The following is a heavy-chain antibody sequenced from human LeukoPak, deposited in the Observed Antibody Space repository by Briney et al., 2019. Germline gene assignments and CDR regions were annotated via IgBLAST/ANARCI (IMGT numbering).Heavy chain of an antibody. V-gene: IGHV4-4*09. CDR3: VRQYYDILTGHPDSYYFDS. Sequence: SETLSLTCSVSGASMTGYYWSWVRQPPGKGLEWIGYIFSSGTTSLNPSLKSRVTLFVDTSKRQFSLRLRSVTAADTAVYYCVRQYYDILTGHPDSYYFDSWGRGALVIVSS. CDR1: GASMTGYY. D-gene: IGHD3-9*01. CDR2: IFSSGTT. J-gene: IGHJ4*02.